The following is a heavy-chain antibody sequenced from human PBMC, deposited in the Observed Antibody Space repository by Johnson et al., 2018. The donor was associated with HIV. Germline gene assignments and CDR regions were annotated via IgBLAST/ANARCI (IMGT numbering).Heavy chain of an antibody. CDR1: GFTLSTYG. CDR2: MSYDESNT. V-gene: IGHV3-33*05. Sequence: QVQLVESGGGVVQPGRSLRLSCAVSGFTLSTYGMHWVRQAPGKGPEWVAVMSYDESNTYYADSVKGRFTISRDKSKKTLYLQMNGLRVEDTSVYYGAKCILGSSCIDFFDMWGRGTTVIVSS. CDR3: AKCILGSSCIDFFDM. D-gene: IGHD3-9*01. J-gene: IGHJ3*02.